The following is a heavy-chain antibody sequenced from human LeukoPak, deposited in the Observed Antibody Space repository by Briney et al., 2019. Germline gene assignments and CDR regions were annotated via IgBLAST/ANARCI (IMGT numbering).Heavy chain of an antibody. CDR2: ISAYNGNT. J-gene: IGHJ4*02. V-gene: IGHV1-18*04. CDR3: ARASGLLPWFGESNDY. Sequence: GASVKVSCKASGYTFTSYGISWVRQAPGQGLEWMGWISAYNGNTNYAQRLQGRVTMTTDTSTSTAYMELRSLRSDDTAVYYCARASGLLPWFGESNDYWGQGTLVTVSS. D-gene: IGHD3-10*01. CDR1: GYTFTSYG.